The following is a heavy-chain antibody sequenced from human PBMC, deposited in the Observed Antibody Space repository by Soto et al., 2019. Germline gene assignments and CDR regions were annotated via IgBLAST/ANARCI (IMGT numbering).Heavy chain of an antibody. J-gene: IGHJ5*02. Sequence: ASVKVSCKASGYTFTSYGISWVRQAPGQGLEWMGWISAYNGNTNYAQKLQGRVTMTTDTSKNQFSLKLSSVTAADTAVYYCARVALLWFGELPSPAFDPWGQGTLVTVSS. CDR2: ISAYNGNT. D-gene: IGHD3-10*01. CDR3: ARVALLWFGELPSPAFDP. V-gene: IGHV1-18*01. CDR1: GYTFTSYG.